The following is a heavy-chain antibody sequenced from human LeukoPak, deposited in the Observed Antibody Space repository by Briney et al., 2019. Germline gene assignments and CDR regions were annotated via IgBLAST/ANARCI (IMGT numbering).Heavy chain of an antibody. CDR2: IGGSDGRT. J-gene: IGHJ6*03. D-gene: IGHD3-22*01. CDR3: AKDSSSYDWGYMDV. Sequence: GGSLRLSCAASGFTFSTYAMSWVRQAPGKGLEWVSLIGGSDGRTRYADSVKGRYTISRDNSKNTLYLEMNSLRAEDTAVYYCAKDSSSYDWGYMDVWGKGTTVTISS. CDR1: GFTFSTYA. V-gene: IGHV3-23*01.